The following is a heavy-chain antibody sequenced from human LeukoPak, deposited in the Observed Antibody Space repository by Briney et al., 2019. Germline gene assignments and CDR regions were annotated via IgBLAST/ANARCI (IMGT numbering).Heavy chain of an antibody. Sequence: GGSLRLSCAASGFTFRSYSMNWVRQAPGKGLEWVSSISTSRSYIYYADSVKGRFTISRDNAKNSLYLQMNSLRAEDTAVYYCARADWDTAMIDYWGQGTLVTVSS. CDR3: ARADWDTAMIDY. V-gene: IGHV3-21*01. CDR1: GFTFRSYS. J-gene: IGHJ4*02. CDR2: ISTSRSYI. D-gene: IGHD5-18*01.